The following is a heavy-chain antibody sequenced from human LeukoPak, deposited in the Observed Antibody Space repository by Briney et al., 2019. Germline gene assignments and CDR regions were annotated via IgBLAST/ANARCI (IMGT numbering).Heavy chain of an antibody. CDR3: ARNRRITMIVDDAFDI. J-gene: IGHJ3*02. CDR1: GYTFTGYY. CDR2: INPNSGGT. D-gene: IGHD3-22*01. V-gene: IGHV1-2*06. Sequence: ASVKVSCKASGYTFTGYYMHWVRQAPGQGLEWMVRINPNSGGTNYAQKFQGRVTMTRDTSISTAYMELSRLRSDDTAVYYCARNRRITMIVDDAFDIWGQGTMVTVSS.